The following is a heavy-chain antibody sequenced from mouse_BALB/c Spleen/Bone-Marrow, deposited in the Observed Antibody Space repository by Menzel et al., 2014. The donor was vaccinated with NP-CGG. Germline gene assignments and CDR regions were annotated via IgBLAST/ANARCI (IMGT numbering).Heavy chain of an antibody. CDR3: ARPLTGAYFDY. J-gene: IGHJ2*01. CDR1: GFTFSSYD. Sequence: EVQLVESGGDLVKPGGSLKLSCAASGFTFSSYDMSWVRQTPEKRLEWVATISSGGSYTYYPDSVKGRFTISRDNARNTLYLQMSSLRSEDTALYYCARPLTGAYFDYWGQGTTLTVSS. CDR2: ISSGGSYT. V-gene: IGHV5-9*02. D-gene: IGHD4-1*01.